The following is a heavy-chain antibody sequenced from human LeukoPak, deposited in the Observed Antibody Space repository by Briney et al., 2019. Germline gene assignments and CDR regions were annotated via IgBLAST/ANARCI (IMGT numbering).Heavy chain of an antibody. Sequence: PGGSLRLSCAASGFTFDDYGMSWVRQAPGKGLEWVSGINWNGGSTGYADSVKGRFTISRDNAKNSLYLQMNSLRAEDTALYYCARDNRLLWFGELFHYYYMDVWGKGTTVTVSS. J-gene: IGHJ6*03. CDR1: GFTFDDYG. CDR2: INWNGGST. CDR3: ARDNRLLWFGELFHYYYMDV. D-gene: IGHD3-10*01. V-gene: IGHV3-20*04.